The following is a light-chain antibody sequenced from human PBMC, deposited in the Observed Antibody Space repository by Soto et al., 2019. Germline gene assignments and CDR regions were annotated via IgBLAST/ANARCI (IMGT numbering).Light chain of an antibody. V-gene: IGLV2-14*01. CDR2: EVS. CDR3: SSYTSSRTPYL. Sequence: QSVLTQPASVSGSPGQSITISCTGTSSDVGGYNYVSWYQQHPGKAPKLMIYEVSNRPSGVSNRFSGSKSGNTASLTISGLQAEDEADYYCSSYTSSRTPYLFGTGTKLTVL. J-gene: IGLJ1*01. CDR1: SSDVGGYNY.